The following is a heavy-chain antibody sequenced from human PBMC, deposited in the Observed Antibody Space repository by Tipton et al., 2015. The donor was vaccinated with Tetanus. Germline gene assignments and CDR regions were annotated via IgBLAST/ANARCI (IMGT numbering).Heavy chain of an antibody. Sequence: TLSLTCTVSGGSIRGGTFYWCWIRQPPGKRLEWIGSIYESGATYYIPSLKSRVTTSVDTSKNQFSLNLNSMAAADTGVYYCARHQSGYFTPFDYWGQGNLATVSS. CDR1: GGSIRGGTFY. CDR2: IYESGAT. J-gene: IGHJ4*02. CDR3: ARHQSGYFTPFDY. V-gene: IGHV4-39*01. D-gene: IGHD3-3*01.